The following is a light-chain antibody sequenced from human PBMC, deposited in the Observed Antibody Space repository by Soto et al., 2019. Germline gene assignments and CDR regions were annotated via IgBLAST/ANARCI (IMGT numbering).Light chain of an antibody. J-gene: IGLJ2*01. CDR2: DVN. Sequence: QSALTQPRSVSGSPGQSVTISCTGTSSDFGGHNFVSWYQQHPGIAPKLMIYDVNKRPSGVPDRFSGSKSGNTASLTISGLQAEDEADYYCCSYAGSNTLIFGGGTKLTVL. CDR3: CSYAGSNTLI. V-gene: IGLV2-11*01. CDR1: SSDFGGHNF.